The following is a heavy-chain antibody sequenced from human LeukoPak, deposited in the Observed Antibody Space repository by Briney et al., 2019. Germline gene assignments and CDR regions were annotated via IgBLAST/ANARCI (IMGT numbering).Heavy chain of an antibody. Sequence: KPSETLSLTCTVSGGSISSYYWSWIRQPPGKGLEWIGYIYYSGSTYYNPSLKSRVTISVDTSKNQFSLKLSSVTAADTAVYYCARDRARYDSSGFDYWGQGTLVTVSS. D-gene: IGHD3-22*01. CDR2: IYYSGST. J-gene: IGHJ4*02. CDR1: GGSISSYY. CDR3: ARDRARYDSSGFDY. V-gene: IGHV4-59*12.